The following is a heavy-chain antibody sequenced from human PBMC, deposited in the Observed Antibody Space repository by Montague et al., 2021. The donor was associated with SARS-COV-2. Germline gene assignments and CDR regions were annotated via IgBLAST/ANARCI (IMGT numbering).Heavy chain of an antibody. D-gene: IGHD3-10*01. Sequence: TLSLTCTVSGGSISSGGYYWSWIRQHPGKGLEWIGYIYYSGSTYYNPSLKSRVTISVDTSKNQFSLKLSSVTAADTAVYYCARDTVVRGGISGPHFDPWGQGTLVTVSS. CDR3: ARDTVVRGGISGPHFDP. CDR2: IYYSGST. V-gene: IGHV4-31*03. CDR1: GGSISSGGYY. J-gene: IGHJ5*02.